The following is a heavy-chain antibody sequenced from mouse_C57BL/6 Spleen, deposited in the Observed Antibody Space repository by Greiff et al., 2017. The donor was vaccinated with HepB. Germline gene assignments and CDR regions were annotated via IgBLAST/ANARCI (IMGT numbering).Heavy chain of an antibody. CDR3: TPLNWDDY. D-gene: IGHD4-1*02. CDR2: IRLKSDNYAT. V-gene: IGHV6-3*01. Sequence: EVKVEESGGGLVQPGGSMKLSCVASGFTFSNYWMNWVRQSPEKGLEWVAQIRLKSDNYATHYAESVKGRFTISRDDSKSSVYLQMNNLRAEDTGIYYCTPLNWDDYWGQGTTLTVSS. CDR1: GFTFSNYW. J-gene: IGHJ2*01.